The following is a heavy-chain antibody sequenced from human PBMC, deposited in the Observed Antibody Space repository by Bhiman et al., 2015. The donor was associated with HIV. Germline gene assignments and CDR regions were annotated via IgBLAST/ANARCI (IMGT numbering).Heavy chain of an antibody. D-gene: IGHD4-11*01. Sequence: VQLVGSGGGLIQPGGSRRLSCTASDFSVSHNYMSWVRQAPGMGLEWLSLIDNDGSAYHADSVKGRFTISRDNSKNTLYLQMDSLRVEDTAIYYCVGGHYSLWGQGTLVTVSS. J-gene: IGHJ4*02. CDR1: DFSVSHNY. V-gene: IGHV3-53*01. CDR3: VGGHYSL. CDR2: IDNDGSA.